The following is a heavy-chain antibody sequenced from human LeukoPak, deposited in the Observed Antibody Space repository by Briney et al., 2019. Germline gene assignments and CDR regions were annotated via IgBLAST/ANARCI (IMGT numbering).Heavy chain of an antibody. CDR1: GGSISSYY. CDR2: IYYSGST. CDR3: ARHANDYVWGSYRYGSYYYYMDV. V-gene: IGHV4-59*08. J-gene: IGHJ6*03. Sequence: PSETLSLTCTVSGGSISSYYWSWIRQPPGKGLEWIGYIYYSGSTNYNPSLKSRVTISVDTSKNQFSLKLSSVTAADTAVYYCARHANDYVWGSYRYGSYYYYMDVWGKGTTVTISS. D-gene: IGHD3-16*02.